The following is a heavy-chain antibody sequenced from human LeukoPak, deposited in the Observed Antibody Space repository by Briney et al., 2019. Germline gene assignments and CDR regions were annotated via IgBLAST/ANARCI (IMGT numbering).Heavy chain of an antibody. V-gene: IGHV5-51*01. Sequence: TRGESLKISCEGSGYTFTKYWIGWVRQMPGKGLEWMGIIHPGDSHTWYSPSFQGQVTISADKSISMAYLQWSSLKASDTAMYFCARQPGMTAKSWHFDLWGRGTLVTVSS. CDR2: IHPGDSHT. D-gene: IGHD2-2*01. CDR1: GYTFTKYW. J-gene: IGHJ2*01. CDR3: ARQPGMTAKSWHFDL.